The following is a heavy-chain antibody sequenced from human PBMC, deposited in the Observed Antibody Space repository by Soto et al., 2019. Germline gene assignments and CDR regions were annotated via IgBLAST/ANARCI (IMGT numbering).Heavy chain of an antibody. J-gene: IGHJ6*02. CDR1: GYTLTSYG. D-gene: IGHD1-26*01. CDR2: ISAYNGST. V-gene: IGHV1-18*01. Sequence: ASVKVSCKASGYTLTSYGISWVRQAPGQGLEWMGWISAYNGSTSYRHKFQGRVTMTRDTSTSTVYMELSSLRSEDTAVYYCAGSYLSYYYYGMDVWGQGTTVTVSS. CDR3: AGSYLSYYYYGMDV.